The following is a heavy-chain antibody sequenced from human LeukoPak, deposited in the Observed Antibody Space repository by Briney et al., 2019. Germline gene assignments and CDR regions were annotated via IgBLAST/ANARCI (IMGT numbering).Heavy chain of an antibody. CDR2: ISISNSTI. CDR3: ARGRYYYYMDV. Sequence: GGSLRLSCAASGFTFSSYSMNWVRQAPGKGLEWISYISISNSTIYYADSVKGRFTISRDNAKNSLYLQMNSLRAEDTAVYYCARGRYYYYMDVWGKGTTVTVSS. V-gene: IGHV3-48*01. J-gene: IGHJ6*03. CDR1: GFTFSSYS.